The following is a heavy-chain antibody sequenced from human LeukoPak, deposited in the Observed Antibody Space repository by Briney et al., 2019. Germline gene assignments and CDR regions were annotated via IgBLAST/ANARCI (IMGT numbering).Heavy chain of an antibody. CDR3: ANSQSSGWWYYGMDV. CDR1: GFTFTSSS. Sequence: SVKVSCKVSGFTFTSSSVQWVRQTRGQRLEWIGWIVVGSGNTNYAQKFQERVTIIRDMSTSTAHMEVSSLRAEDTAVYYCANSQSSGWWYYGMDVWGQGTTVTVSS. CDR2: IVVGSGNT. V-gene: IGHV1-58*01. J-gene: IGHJ6*02. D-gene: IGHD6-19*01.